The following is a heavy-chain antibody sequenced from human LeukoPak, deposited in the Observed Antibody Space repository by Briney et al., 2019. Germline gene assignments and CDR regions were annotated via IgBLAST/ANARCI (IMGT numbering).Heavy chain of an antibody. Sequence: NPSETLSLTCTVSGDSITSNYWTWIRQPPGKGLEWIGYIYYSGSTNYNPSLKSRVTISVDTSKNQFSLKLSSVTAADTAVYYCARGAMIGIPYFDYWGQGTLVTVSS. CDR2: IYYSGST. V-gene: IGHV4-59*01. D-gene: IGHD3-22*01. CDR1: GDSITSNY. J-gene: IGHJ4*02. CDR3: ARGAMIGIPYFDY.